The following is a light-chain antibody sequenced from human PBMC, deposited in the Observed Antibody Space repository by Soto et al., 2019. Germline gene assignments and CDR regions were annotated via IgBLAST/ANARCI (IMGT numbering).Light chain of an antibody. CDR3: QQTYSTPYT. CDR2: TSG. Sequence: IHMTQSPSSLSASVGDRVTITCRASQRITTYLNWYQQKPGEAPKLLISTSGTLQRGVPSRFSGSGSGTDVPLTITSLQPADFETYFCQQTYSTPYTCGQGTKLEIK. V-gene: IGKV1-39*01. CDR1: QRITTY. J-gene: IGKJ2*01.